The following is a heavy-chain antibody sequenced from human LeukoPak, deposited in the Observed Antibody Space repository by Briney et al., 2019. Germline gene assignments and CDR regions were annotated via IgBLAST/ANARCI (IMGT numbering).Heavy chain of an antibody. D-gene: IGHD3-22*01. Sequence: SETLSLTCTVSGGSISSGDYYWGWIRQPPGKGLEWIAYLYYSGSTYYHPSLQSRVTMSADTSKNQLSLKLSSVTAADTAVYYCARPYYYDSRIDPWGQGILVTVSS. CDR2: LYYSGST. CDR1: GGSISSGDYY. CDR3: ARPYYYDSRIDP. V-gene: IGHV4-30-4*01. J-gene: IGHJ5*02.